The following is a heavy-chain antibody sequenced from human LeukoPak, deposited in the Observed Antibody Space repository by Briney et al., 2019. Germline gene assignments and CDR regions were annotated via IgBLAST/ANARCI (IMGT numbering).Heavy chain of an antibody. J-gene: IGHJ4*02. CDR3: ARTSSSWAALFHY. D-gene: IGHD6-13*01. Sequence: PSETLSLTCTVSGDSISSSSYYWGWIRQPPGKGLEWIGSIFHSGSTNYNPSLKSRVTISVDTSKNQFSLKLSSVTAADTAVYYCARTSSSWAALFHYWGQGTLVTVSS. CDR1: GDSISSSSYY. V-gene: IGHV4-39*07. CDR2: IFHSGST.